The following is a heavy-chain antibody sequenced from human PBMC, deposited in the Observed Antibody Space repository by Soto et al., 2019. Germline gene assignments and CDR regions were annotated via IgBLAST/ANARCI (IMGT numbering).Heavy chain of an antibody. V-gene: IGHV1-8*02. CDR1: GGTFSSYA. CDR3: ARGAPLFGYCTNGVCNPAAFDI. CDR2: MNPNSGNT. J-gene: IGHJ3*02. Sequence: ASVKVSCKASGGTFSSYAISWVRQAPGQGLEWMGWMNPNSGNTGYAQKFQGRVTMTRNTSISTAYVELSSLRSEDTAVYYCARGAPLFGYCTNGVCNPAAFDIWGQGTMVNVSS. D-gene: IGHD2-8*01.